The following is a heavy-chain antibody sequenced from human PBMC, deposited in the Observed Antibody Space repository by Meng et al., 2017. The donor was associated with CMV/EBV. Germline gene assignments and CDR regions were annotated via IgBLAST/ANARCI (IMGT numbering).Heavy chain of an antibody. J-gene: IGHJ5*02. CDR1: GFTFTSSA. V-gene: IGHV1-58*01. CDR3: AADLVEASYDFWSGYYGGGWFDP. CDR2: IVVGSGNT. Sequence: SVKVSCKASGFTFTSSAVQWVRQARGQRLEWIGWIVVGSGNTNYAQKFQERVTITRDMSTSTAYMELSSLRSEDTAVYYCAADLVEASYDFWSGYYGGGWFDPWGQGTLVTSPQ. D-gene: IGHD3-3*01.